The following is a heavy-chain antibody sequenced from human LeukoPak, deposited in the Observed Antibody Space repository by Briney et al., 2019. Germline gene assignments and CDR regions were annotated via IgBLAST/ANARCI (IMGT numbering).Heavy chain of an antibody. CDR3: ASIGFGEYPGRDY. CDR2: INHSGST. CDR1: GGSFSGYY. V-gene: IGHV4-34*01. Sequence: SETLSLTCAVYGGSFSGYYWSWIRQPPGKGLEWIGEINHSGSTNYNPSLKSRVTISVDTSKNQFSLKLSSVTAADTAVYYCASIGFGEYPGRDYWGQGTLVTVSS. J-gene: IGHJ4*02. D-gene: IGHD3-10*01.